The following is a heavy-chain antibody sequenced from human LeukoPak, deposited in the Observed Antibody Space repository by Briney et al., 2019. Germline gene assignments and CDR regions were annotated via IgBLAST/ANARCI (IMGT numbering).Heavy chain of an antibody. CDR3: AREVNNGWYD. D-gene: IGHD6-19*01. J-gene: IGHJ4*02. CDR2: TYSGGTT. CDR1: GFTVSRNY. V-gene: IGHV3-53*01. Sequence: GGSLRLSCAASGFTVSRNYLGWVRQPPGKGLEWVSITYSGGTTYYGDSVKGRFTISRDNSKNTLYLQMNSLRAEGTAVYYCAREVNNGWYDWGQGTLVTASS.